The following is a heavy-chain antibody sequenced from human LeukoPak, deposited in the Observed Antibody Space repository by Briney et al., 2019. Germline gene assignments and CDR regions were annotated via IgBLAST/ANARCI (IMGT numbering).Heavy chain of an antibody. J-gene: IGHJ4*02. V-gene: IGHV3-23*01. CDR2: ISGSGGRT. CDR1: GFTFSSYA. Sequence: GGSLTLSCAVSGFTFSSYAISWVRQAAGRGLEWVSSISGSGGRTFYGDSVKGRFTISRDNSKNTLYLQMNSLRAEDTAVYYCAKDLGYCSGGSCYAESNPFDYWGQGTLVTVSS. D-gene: IGHD2-15*01. CDR3: AKDLGYCSGGSCYAESNPFDY.